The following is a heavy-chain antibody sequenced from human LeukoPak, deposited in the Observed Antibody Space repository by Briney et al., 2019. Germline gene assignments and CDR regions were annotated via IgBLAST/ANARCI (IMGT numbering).Heavy chain of an antibody. J-gene: IGHJ3*02. Sequence: GGSLRLSCAASGFTFSSYSMNWVRQAPGKGLEWVSSISSSSSYIYYADSVKGRFTISRDNAKNSLYLQMNSLRAEDTAVYYCAREECLTSCAFDIWGQGTMVTVSS. D-gene: IGHD5/OR15-5a*01. CDR3: AREECLTSCAFDI. CDR1: GFTFSSYS. V-gene: IGHV3-21*01. CDR2: ISSSSSYI.